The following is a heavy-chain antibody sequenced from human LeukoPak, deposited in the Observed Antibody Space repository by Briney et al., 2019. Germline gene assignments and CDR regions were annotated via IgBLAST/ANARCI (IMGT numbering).Heavy chain of an antibody. Sequence: GGSLRLSCAASGFTFSNYGMHWVRQAPGKGLEWVAVIWYDGSNKYYADSVKGRFTISRDNSKNTLYLQMNSLRAEDTAVYYCARDIAAAGTVFDYWGQGTLVTVSS. D-gene: IGHD6-13*01. V-gene: IGHV3-33*01. CDR1: GFTFSNYG. J-gene: IGHJ4*02. CDR2: IWYDGSNK. CDR3: ARDIAAAGTVFDY.